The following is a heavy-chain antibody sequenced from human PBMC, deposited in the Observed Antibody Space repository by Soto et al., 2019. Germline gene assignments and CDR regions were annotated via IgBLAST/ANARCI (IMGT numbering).Heavy chain of an antibody. D-gene: IGHD4-17*01. J-gene: IGHJ4*02. Sequence: QVQLVQSGAEVKKPGSSVKVSCKASGGTFSSYAISWVRQAPGQGLEWMGGIIPIFGTATYAQKFQGRVTITAAESTSTAYMELSSLRSEDTAVYYCARARYDYGGNFHYFDYWGQGTLVTVSS. CDR1: GGTFSSYA. CDR2: IIPIFGTA. CDR3: ARARYDYGGNFHYFDY. V-gene: IGHV1-69*01.